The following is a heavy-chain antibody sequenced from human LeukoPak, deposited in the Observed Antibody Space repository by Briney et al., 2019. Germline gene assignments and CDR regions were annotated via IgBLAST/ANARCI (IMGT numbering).Heavy chain of an antibody. CDR3: ARDLTFTYA. V-gene: IGHV3-21*01. CDR2: ISSSSSYI. D-gene: IGHD3-16*01. CDR1: GFTFSSYT. Sequence: PGGSLRLSFATSGFTFSSYTMNWVRQAPGKGLEWVSSISSSSSYIYYADSVKGRFTISRDSAKNSLYLQMNSLGVEDTAVYYCARDLTFTYAWGQGTLVTVSS. J-gene: IGHJ5*02.